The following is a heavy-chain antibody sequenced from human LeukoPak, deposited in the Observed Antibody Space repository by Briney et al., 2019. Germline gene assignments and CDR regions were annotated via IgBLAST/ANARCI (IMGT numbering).Heavy chain of an antibody. CDR1: GGTFSSYA. CDR2: IIPILGIA. J-gene: IGHJ3*02. Sequence: GSSVKVSCKASGGTFSSYAISWVRQAPGQGLEWMGRIIPILGIANYAQKFQGRVTITADKSTSTAYMELSSLRSEDTAVYYCARAVPSYYGSGSPNAFDIWGQGTMVTVSS. D-gene: IGHD3-10*01. V-gene: IGHV1-69*04. CDR3: ARAVPSYYGSGSPNAFDI.